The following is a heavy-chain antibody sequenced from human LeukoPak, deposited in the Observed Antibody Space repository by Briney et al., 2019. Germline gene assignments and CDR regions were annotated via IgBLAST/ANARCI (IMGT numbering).Heavy chain of an antibody. Sequence: GASVKVSCKASGYTFTSYGISWVRQAPGQGLEWMGRTSPYNDNTNYAQKLQGRVTMTTDTSTSTAYMELRSLRSDDTAVYYCARDLFQRDSSGYYDDAFDIWGQGTMVTVSS. CDR1: GYTFTSYG. D-gene: IGHD3-22*01. CDR3: ARDLFQRDSSGYYDDAFDI. CDR2: TSPYNDNT. V-gene: IGHV1-18*01. J-gene: IGHJ3*02.